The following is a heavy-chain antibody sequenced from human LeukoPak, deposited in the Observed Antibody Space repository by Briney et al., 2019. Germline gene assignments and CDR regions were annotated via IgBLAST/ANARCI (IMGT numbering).Heavy chain of an antibody. CDR2: INAGNINT. V-gene: IGHV1-3*01. CDR3: ARVSRNYDYVWGSYRYTDDY. J-gene: IGHJ4*02. D-gene: IGHD3-16*02. Sequence: ASVKVSCKASGYTFTTYAMHWVRQAPGQRLEWMGWINAGNINTKYSQKFQGRVTITRDTSASTAYMELSSLRSEDTAVYYCARVSRNYDYVWGSYRYTDDYWGQGTLVTVSS. CDR1: GYTFTTYA.